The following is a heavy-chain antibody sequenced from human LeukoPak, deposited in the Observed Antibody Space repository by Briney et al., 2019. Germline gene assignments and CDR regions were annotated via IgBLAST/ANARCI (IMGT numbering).Heavy chain of an antibody. CDR1: GFTFSSYS. CDR3: ATLGGSGWYS. Sequence: PGGSLRLSCAASGFTFSSYSMNWVRQAPGKGLELVSSISSSSSYIYYADSVKGRFTISRDNAKNSLYLQMNSLRAEDTAVYYCATLGGSGWYSWGQGTLVTVSS. V-gene: IGHV3-21*01. D-gene: IGHD6-19*01. J-gene: IGHJ4*02. CDR2: ISSSSSYI.